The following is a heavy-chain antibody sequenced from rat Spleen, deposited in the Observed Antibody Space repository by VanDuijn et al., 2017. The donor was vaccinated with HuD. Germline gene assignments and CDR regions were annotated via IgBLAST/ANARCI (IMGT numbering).Heavy chain of an antibody. CDR3: ASRTANWFAY. D-gene: IGHD5-1*01. V-gene: IGHV5-29*01. CDR1: GFTLSDYY. J-gene: IGHJ3*01. Sequence: EVQLVESGGGLVQPGRSLKLSCAASGFTLSDYYMAWVRQAPTKGLEWVATINYDGSSTYYRDSVKGRFTISRENAKNTLYLQMDSLRSEDTATYYCASRTANWFAYWGQGTLVTVSS. CDR2: INYDGSST.